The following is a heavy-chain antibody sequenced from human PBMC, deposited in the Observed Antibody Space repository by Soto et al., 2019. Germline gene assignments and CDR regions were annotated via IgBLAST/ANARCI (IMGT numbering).Heavy chain of an antibody. Sequence: SETLSLTCTVSGGSITSSSYYWGWIRQPPGKGLEWIGGIYYSGRSYYNPSLKSRVTMSVDTSKNQISLRLNSVTAADAAVYYCARQRTTVVTQSYFDHWGQGTLVTVSS. V-gene: IGHV4-39*01. D-gene: IGHD4-17*01. CDR2: IYYSGRS. CDR3: ARQRTTVVTQSYFDH. CDR1: GGSITSSSYY. J-gene: IGHJ4*02.